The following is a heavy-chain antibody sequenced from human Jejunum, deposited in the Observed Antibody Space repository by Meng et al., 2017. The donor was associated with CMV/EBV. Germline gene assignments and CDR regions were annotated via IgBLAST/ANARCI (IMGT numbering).Heavy chain of an antibody. CDR3: TRDRDYFSSPFDY. V-gene: IGHV3-11*04. J-gene: IGHJ4*02. Sequence: YEFTFSDDYMNWVRQAPGKGLEWVSYISDSSNTIYYADSVKGRFTISRDNAKNSLYLQMNSLRAEDTAVYYCTRDRDYFSSPFDYWGQGTLVTVSS. CDR1: EFTFSDDY. D-gene: IGHD4/OR15-4a*01. CDR2: ISDSSNTI.